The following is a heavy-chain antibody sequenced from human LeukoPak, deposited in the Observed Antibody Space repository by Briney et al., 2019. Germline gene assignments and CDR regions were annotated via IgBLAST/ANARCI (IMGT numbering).Heavy chain of an antibody. CDR3: ARDMADCSSTSCYLGYYYYGMDV. CDR1: GFTFSRYA. Sequence: GRSLRLSCAASGFTFSRYAMHWVRQAPGKGLEWVAVISYDGSNKYYADSVKGRFTISRDNSKNTLYLQMNSLRAEDTAVYYCARDMADCSSTSCYLGYYYYGMDVWGQGTTVTVSS. D-gene: IGHD2-2*01. CDR2: ISYDGSNK. V-gene: IGHV3-30*04. J-gene: IGHJ6*02.